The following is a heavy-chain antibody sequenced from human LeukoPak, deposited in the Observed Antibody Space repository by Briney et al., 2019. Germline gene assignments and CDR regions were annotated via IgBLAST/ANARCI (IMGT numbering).Heavy chain of an antibody. D-gene: IGHD6-13*01. V-gene: IGHV5-51*01. CDR2: IYPGDSDP. J-gene: IGHJ5*02. Sequence: GESLKISCKGSGYSFTSYWIGLVRQMPGKGLEWVGIIYPGDSDPRYSPSFQGQVTISADKSISTAYLQWSSLKASDTAMYYCARLRIAAAGTGSYWFDPWGQGTLVTVSS. CDR3: ARLRIAAAGTGSYWFDP. CDR1: GYSFTSYW.